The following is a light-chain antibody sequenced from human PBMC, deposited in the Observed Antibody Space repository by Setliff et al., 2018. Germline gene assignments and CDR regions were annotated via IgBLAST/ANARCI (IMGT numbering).Light chain of an antibody. CDR2: RNN. J-gene: IGLJ2*01. V-gene: IGLV1-44*01. CDR3: AAWDDSLNGPV. CDR1: SSNIGSNT. Sequence: QSALTQPPSAPGTPGQRVTISCSGSSSNIGSNTVNWYQQLPGTAPKLLIYRNNQRPSGVPDRFSGSKSGTSASLAISGLQSEDEADYYCAAWDDSLNGPVFGGGTKVTVL.